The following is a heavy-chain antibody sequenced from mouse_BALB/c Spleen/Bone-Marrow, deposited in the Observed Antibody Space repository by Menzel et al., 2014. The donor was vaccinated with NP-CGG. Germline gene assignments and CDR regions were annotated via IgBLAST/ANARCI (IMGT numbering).Heavy chain of an antibody. Sequence: VQLVESGAELVKPGASVELSCKASGYTFTSYWMHWVKQRPGQGLEWIGVINPSNGRTNYNEKFKSKATLTVDKSSSTAYMQLSSLTSEDSAVYYCARRTTTVVATDYWGQGTTLTVSS. CDR2: INPSNGRT. D-gene: IGHD1-1*01. CDR1: GYTFTSYW. J-gene: IGHJ2*01. CDR3: ARRTTTVVATDY. V-gene: IGHV1S81*02.